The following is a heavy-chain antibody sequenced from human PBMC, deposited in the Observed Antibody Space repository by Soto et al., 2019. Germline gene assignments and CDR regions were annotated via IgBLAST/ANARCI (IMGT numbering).Heavy chain of an antibody. V-gene: IGHV4-59*01. Sequence: QVQLQESGPGLVKPSATLSLTCTVSSGSISTYYWSWLRQTPGKGLECIGYVYYSGYTNYNPSLTNPLSISRDTSNNQFSPTLTSGTAADTAVYYCARGQYGDSSWEASEIWGQGTMVTVSS. D-gene: IGHD4-17*01. CDR2: VYYSGYT. J-gene: IGHJ3*02. CDR3: ARGQYGDSSWEASEI. CDR1: SGSISTYY.